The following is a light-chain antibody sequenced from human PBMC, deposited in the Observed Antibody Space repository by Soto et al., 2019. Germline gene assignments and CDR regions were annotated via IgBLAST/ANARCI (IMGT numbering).Light chain of an antibody. CDR3: SSYTTSTSFIL. CDR1: SSDIGNYDF. V-gene: IGLV2-14*01. Sequence: QSVLAQPASVSGAPGQWITISCTGTSSDIGNYDFVSWYQQVPGTAPKAMIYEVSSRPSGVSNRFSGSKSGNTASLTISGLQAEDEAYYYCSSYTTSTSFILFGGGTKVTV. CDR2: EVS. J-gene: IGLJ2*01.